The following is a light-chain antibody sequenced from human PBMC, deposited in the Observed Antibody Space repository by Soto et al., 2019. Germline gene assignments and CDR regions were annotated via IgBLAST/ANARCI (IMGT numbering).Light chain of an antibody. Sequence: QSVLTQPPSASGTPGQRVTISCSGSSSNIGSNTVNWYQQLPGTAPKLLIYSNNQRPSGVPDRFSGSKSGTSASLAISGLQSEDEADYYCSSFAGSNIWVFGGGTKVTVL. CDR2: SNN. CDR1: SSNIGSNT. J-gene: IGLJ3*02. V-gene: IGLV1-44*01. CDR3: SSFAGSNIWV.